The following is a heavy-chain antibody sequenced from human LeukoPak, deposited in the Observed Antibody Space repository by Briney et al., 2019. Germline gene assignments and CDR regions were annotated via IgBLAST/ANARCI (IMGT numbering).Heavy chain of an antibody. CDR2: ISGSGGST. CDR3: AKGMSRLGYRSSTSCYTAGY. J-gene: IGHJ4*02. V-gene: IGHV3-23*01. CDR1: GFTFSSYA. D-gene: IGHD2-2*02. Sequence: PGGSLRLSCAASGFTFSSYAMSWVRQAPGKGLEWVSAISGSGGSTYYADSVKGRFTISRDNSKNTLYLQMNSLRAEDTAVYYCAKGMSRLGYRSSTSCYTAGYWGQGTLVTVSS.